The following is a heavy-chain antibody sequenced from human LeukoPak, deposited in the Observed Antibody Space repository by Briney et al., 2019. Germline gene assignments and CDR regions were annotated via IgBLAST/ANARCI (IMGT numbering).Heavy chain of an antibody. D-gene: IGHD5-18*01. CDR1: GFTFSSYG. Sequence: GRSLRLSCAVSGFTFSSYGMHWVRQAPGKGLEWVAVIRYDGSKKYYADSVKGRFTISGDNSKNTLYLQMNSLRAEDTAVYYCARGPGYTYGLGFDYWGQGTLVTVSS. CDR3: ARGPGYTYGLGFDY. J-gene: IGHJ4*02. V-gene: IGHV3-33*01. CDR2: IRYDGSKK.